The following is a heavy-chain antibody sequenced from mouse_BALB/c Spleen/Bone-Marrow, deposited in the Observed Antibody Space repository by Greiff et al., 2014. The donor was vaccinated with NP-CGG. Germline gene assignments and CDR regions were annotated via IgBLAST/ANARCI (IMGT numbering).Heavy chain of an antibody. CDR1: GFTFSTYA. CDR2: ISSSGSYT. Sequence: EVQRVESGGGLAKPGGSLQLSCAASGFTFSTYAMSWVRQTPEKRLEWVATISSSGSYTYYPDSVKGRFTISRDNAKNTLYLQMSSLRSEDTAMFYCSRLRMSTTYFDVWGAGTTVTVSS. CDR3: SRLRMSTTYFDV. J-gene: IGHJ1*01. V-gene: IGHV5-9-3*01. D-gene: IGHD2-4*01.